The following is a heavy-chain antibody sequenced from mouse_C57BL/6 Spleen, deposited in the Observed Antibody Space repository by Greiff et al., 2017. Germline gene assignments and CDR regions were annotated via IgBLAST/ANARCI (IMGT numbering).Heavy chain of an antibody. CDR3: ARTPPALFAVDY. CDR1: GFTFSDYG. V-gene: IGHV5-17*01. J-gene: IGHJ4*01. CDR2: ISSGSSTI. D-gene: IGHD6-1*01. Sequence: EVKLVESGGGLVKPGGSLKLSCAASGFTFSDYGMHWVRQAPEKGLEWVAYISSGSSTIYYADTVKGRFTISRDNAKNTMCLQMTSLRAEDTAMYYCARTPPALFAVDYWGQGTSVTVSS.